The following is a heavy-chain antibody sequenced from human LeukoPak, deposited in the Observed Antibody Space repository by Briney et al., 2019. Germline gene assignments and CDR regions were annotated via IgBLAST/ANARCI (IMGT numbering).Heavy chain of an antibody. V-gene: IGHV4-59*01. D-gene: IGHD6-19*01. Sequence: SETLSLTCTVSGGSISSYYWSWIRQPPGKGLEWIGYIYYSGSTNYNPSLKSRVTISVDTSKNQFSLTLSSVTAADTAVYYCARELGWYSSGWYLAFDIWGQGTMVTVSS. J-gene: IGHJ3*02. CDR3: ARELGWYSSGWYLAFDI. CDR1: GGSISSYY. CDR2: IYYSGST.